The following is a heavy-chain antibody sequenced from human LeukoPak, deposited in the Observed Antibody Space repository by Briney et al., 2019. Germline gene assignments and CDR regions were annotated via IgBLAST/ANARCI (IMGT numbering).Heavy chain of an antibody. CDR3: ARTTEGYCSSASCFGFSYSYYMDV. D-gene: IGHD2-2*01. Sequence: SETLSLTCTVSGYSISSGYYWGWIRQPPGKGLEWIGSIYHSGSTYYNPSLKSRVTISVDTSKNQFSLKLSFVIAADTAVYYCARTTEGYCSSASCFGFSYSYYMDVWGKGTTVTISS. CDR1: GYSISSGYY. J-gene: IGHJ6*03. CDR2: IYHSGST. V-gene: IGHV4-38-2*02.